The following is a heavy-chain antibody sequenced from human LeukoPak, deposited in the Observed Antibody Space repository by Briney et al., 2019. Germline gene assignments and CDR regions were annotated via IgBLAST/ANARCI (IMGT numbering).Heavy chain of an antibody. CDR1: GGTFSSYA. CDR2: IIPIFGTA. V-gene: IGHV1-69*13. Sequence: SVNVSCKASGGTFSSYAISWVRQAPGQGLEWMGGIIPIFGTANYAQKFQGRVTITADESTSTAYMELSSLRSEDTAVYYCARESTMVRGVGPYYYGMDVWGQGTTVTVSS. D-gene: IGHD3-10*01. CDR3: ARESTMVRGVGPYYYGMDV. J-gene: IGHJ6*02.